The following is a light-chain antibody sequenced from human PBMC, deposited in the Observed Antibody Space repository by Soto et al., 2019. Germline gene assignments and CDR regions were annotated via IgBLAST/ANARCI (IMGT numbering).Light chain of an antibody. CDR3: QAWDSSTVV. CDR1: KLGSKY. Sequence: SYELTQPPSVSVSPGQTAGITCSGDKLGSKYVCWYQQKPGQSPVVGIYQDSKRPSGIPERFSGSNSENTATLTISGTQSMDEADYYCQAWDSSTVVFGGGTKLTVL. J-gene: IGLJ2*01. CDR2: QDS. V-gene: IGLV3-1*01.